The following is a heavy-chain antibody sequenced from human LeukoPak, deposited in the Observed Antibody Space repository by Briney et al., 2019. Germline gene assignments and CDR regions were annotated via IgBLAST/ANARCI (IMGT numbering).Heavy chain of an antibody. J-gene: IGHJ4*02. CDR3: ARGYYYDSSGYSVFDY. D-gene: IGHD3-22*01. V-gene: IGHV1-2*02. CDR2: INPNSGGT. CDR1: GYTFTGYY. Sequence: GSVKVSCKASGYTFTGYYMHWVRQAPGQGLEWMGWINPNSGGTNYAQKFQGRVAMTRDTSISTAYMELSRLRSDDTAVYYCARGYYYDSSGYSVFDYWGRGTLVTVSS.